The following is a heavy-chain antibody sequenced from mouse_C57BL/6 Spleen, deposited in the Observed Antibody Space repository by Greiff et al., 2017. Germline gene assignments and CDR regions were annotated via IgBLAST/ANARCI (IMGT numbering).Heavy chain of an antibody. J-gene: IGHJ3*01. CDR1: GYTFTSYW. CDR2: IYPSDSET. D-gene: IGHD2-3*01. CDR3: ARSDGTRAY. Sequence: QVQLQQPGAELVRPGSSVKLSCKASGYTFTSYWMDWVKQRPGQGLEWIGNIYPSDSETRYNQKFKDKATLTVDKSSSTAYMQLSSLTSEDSAVYYCARSDGTRAYWGQGTLVTVSA. V-gene: IGHV1-61*01.